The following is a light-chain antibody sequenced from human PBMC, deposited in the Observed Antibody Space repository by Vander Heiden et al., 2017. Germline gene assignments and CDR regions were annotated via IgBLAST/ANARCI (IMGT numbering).Light chain of an antibody. V-gene: IGLV2-23*02. CDR2: EVI. CDR1: SRDVGNYNF. J-gene: IGLJ2*01. Sequence: QSALTQPASVSASPGQSITISCTGTSRDVGNYNFVSWYQHHPGKAPKLMIYEVIKRPSGVSNRFSGSKSGNTASLTISGLQAEDEADYYCCSYGDSNTLVFGGGTKLTVL. CDR3: CSYGDSNTLV.